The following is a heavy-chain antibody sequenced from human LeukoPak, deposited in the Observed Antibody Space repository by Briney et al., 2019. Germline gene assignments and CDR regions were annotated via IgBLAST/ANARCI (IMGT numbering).Heavy chain of an antibody. CDR3: ARDSITGDNSLDY. D-gene: IGHD7-27*01. J-gene: IGHJ4*02. CDR1: GFTFSTYG. V-gene: IGHV3-33*05. CDR2: IVGDGSAA. Sequence: GTSLRLSCAASGFTFSTYGMQWVRQAPGKGLEWVAVIVGDGSAAHYTDSVRGRFTVSRDNSKNTLYLQMNSLRAEDTAVYYCARDSITGDNSLDYWGRGTLVTVSS.